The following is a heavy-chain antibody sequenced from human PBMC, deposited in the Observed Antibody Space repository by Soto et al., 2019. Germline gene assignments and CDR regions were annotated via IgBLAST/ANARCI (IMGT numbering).Heavy chain of an antibody. D-gene: IGHD6-6*01. CDR2: INPTGGST. V-gene: IGHV1-46*01. J-gene: IGHJ5*02. CDR3: ARAYITSCPGP. CDR1: GYTFTNYY. Sequence: GASVKVSCKASGYTFTNYYMHWVRQAPGQGLEWMGMINPTGGSTTYAQKFQGRVSMTRDTSTNTVYMELSGLRSEDTAVYYCARAYITSCPGPWGQGTLVTVSS.